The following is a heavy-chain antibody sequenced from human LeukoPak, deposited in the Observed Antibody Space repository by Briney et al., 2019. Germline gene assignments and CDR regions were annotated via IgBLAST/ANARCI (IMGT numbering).Heavy chain of an antibody. Sequence: SETLSLTSTVSGGSISSGSYYWNWIRQPAGKGLEWIGRIYTSGSTNYNPSLKSRVSISVATSKNQFSLILSPVTAADTAVYYCARAVGGDGSGSLWGPGTLVTVSS. V-gene: IGHV4-61*02. CDR3: ARAVGGDGSGSL. CDR1: GGSISSGSYY. D-gene: IGHD3-10*01. CDR2: IYTSGST. J-gene: IGHJ4*02.